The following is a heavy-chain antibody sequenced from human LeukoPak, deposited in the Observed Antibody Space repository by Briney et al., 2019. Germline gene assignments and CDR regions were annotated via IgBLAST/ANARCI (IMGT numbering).Heavy chain of an antibody. D-gene: IGHD3-9*01. V-gene: IGHV3-30*04. CDR2: ISYDGSNK. CDR3: ARAGYDILTGTYYYYGMDV. Sequence: PTGGSLRLSCAASGFTFSSYAMHWVRQAPGKGLEWVAVISYDGSNKYYADSVKGRFTISRDNSKNTLYLQMNSLRADDTAVYYCARAGYDILTGTYYYYGMDVWGQGTTVTVSS. J-gene: IGHJ6*02. CDR1: GFTFSSYA.